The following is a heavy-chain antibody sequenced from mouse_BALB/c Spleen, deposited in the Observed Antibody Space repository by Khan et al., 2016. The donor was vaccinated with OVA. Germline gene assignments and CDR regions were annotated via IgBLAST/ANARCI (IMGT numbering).Heavy chain of an antibody. CDR2: IWSDGKT. CDR1: GFSLTSYG. CDR3: SKQIFPGYFDV. V-gene: IGHV2-6-1*01. Sequence: QVQLKESGPGLVAPSQSLSITCTISGFSLTSYGINWVRQPPGKGLEWLVVIWSDGKTTYNSALKSRLNIIKDNSKSQVFLKMNSLQTDDTAMYYSSKQIFPGYFDVWGAGTTVTVSS. J-gene: IGHJ1*01.